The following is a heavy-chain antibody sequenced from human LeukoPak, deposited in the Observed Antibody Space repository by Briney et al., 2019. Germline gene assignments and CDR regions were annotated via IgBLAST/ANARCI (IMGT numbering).Heavy chain of an antibody. CDR3: AKGVSENWPHFSDS. Sequence: GGSPRLSCAAPGFTFSNYWMSWVRQAPGKGLEWVATIKHDGSESYYVDSLKGRFTISRDNDKNSLYLQMNSLRVDDTAVYYCAKGVSENWPHFSDSWGQGTLDSVSS. CDR2: IKHDGSES. V-gene: IGHV3-7*01. J-gene: IGHJ4*02. D-gene: IGHD3-3*02. CDR1: GFTFSNYW.